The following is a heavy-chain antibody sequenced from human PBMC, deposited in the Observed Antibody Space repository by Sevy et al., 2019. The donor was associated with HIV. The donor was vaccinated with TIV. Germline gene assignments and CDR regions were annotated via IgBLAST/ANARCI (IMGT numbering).Heavy chain of an antibody. Sequence: GGSLRLSCAASGFIFSDFYMSWVRQAPGKGLEWISYISSRGSTIYYADSVKGRFTISRDNAKNSLYLQMNSLTAEDTAVYYCARDHVVVEPLANYGMDVWGQGTTVIVSS. D-gene: IGHD2-2*01. CDR2: ISSRGSTI. CDR1: GFIFSDFY. V-gene: IGHV3-11*01. J-gene: IGHJ6*02. CDR3: ARDHVVVEPLANYGMDV.